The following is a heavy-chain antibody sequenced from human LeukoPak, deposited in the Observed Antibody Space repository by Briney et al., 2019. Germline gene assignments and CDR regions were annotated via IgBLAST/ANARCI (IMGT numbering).Heavy chain of an antibody. D-gene: IGHD4-11*01. CDR2: IRSKANSYAT. CDR3: TRRGVLTTEPQFDY. V-gene: IGHV3-73*01. Sequence: GSLRLSCAASGFTFSGSAMHWVRQASGKGLEWVGRIRSKANSYATAYAASVKGWFTISRDDSKNTAYLQMNSLKTEDTAVYYCTRRGVLTTEPQFDYWGQGTLVTVSS. CDR1: GFTFSGSA. J-gene: IGHJ4*02.